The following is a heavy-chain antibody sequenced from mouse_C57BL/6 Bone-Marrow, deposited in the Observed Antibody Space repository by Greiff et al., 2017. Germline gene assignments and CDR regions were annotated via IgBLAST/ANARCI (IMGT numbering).Heavy chain of an antibody. D-gene: IGHD1-1*01. V-gene: IGHV1-81*01. CDR3: ARGGDLLRCGGY. CDR1: GYTFTSYG. Sequence: VKLVESGAELARPGASVKLSCKASGYTFTSYGISWVKQRTGQGLEWIGEIYPRSGNTYYNEKFKGKATLTADKSSSTAYMELRSLTSEDSAVYFCARGGDLLRCGGYWGQGTLVTVSA. CDR2: IYPRSGNT. J-gene: IGHJ3*01.